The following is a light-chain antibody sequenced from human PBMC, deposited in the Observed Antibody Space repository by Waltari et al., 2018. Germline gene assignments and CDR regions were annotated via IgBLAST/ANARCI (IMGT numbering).Light chain of an antibody. V-gene: IGKV1-27*01. CDR3: QQTYNAP. CDR2: SAS. J-gene: IGKJ2*01. CDR1: QGINNY. Sequence: DIQLTQSPSSLSASVGDRVTITCRVSQGINNYLNWCRQKPGKMPQPLINSASNLQSGSPCRFSGSGSGTDFTLTISSLQPEDVATYYGQQTYNAPFGQGGKREI.